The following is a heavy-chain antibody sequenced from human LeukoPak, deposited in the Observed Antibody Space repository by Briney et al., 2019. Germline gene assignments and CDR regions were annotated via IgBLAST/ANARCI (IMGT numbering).Heavy chain of an antibody. CDR2: IYYSGST. D-gene: IGHD3-3*01. CDR1: GGSISSYY. CDR3: ARGAWGVVMTHDY. Sequence: SETLFLTCTVSGGSISSYYWSWIRQPPGKGLEWIGYIYYSGSTNYNPSLKSRVTISVDTSKNQFSLKLSSVTAADTAVYYCARGAWGVVMTHDYWGQGTLVTVSS. V-gene: IGHV4-59*01. J-gene: IGHJ4*02.